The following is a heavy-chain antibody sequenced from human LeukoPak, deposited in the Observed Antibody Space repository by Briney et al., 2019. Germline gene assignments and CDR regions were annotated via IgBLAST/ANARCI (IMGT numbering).Heavy chain of an antibody. Sequence: SETLSLTCTVSGGSISSYYWSWIRQPPGKGLEWIGYIYYSGSTNYNPSLKSRVTISVDTSKDQFSLKLSSVTAADTAVYYCARGGARGYADYWGQGTLVTVSS. CDR1: GGSISSYY. CDR2: IYYSGST. V-gene: IGHV4-59*01. J-gene: IGHJ4*02. D-gene: IGHD5-18*01. CDR3: ARGGARGYADY.